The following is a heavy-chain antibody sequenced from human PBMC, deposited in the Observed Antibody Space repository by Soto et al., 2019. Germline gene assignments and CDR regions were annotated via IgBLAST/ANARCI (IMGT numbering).Heavy chain of an antibody. Sequence: PGGSLRLSCAASGFTFTRFSMNWVRQAPGKGLEWVSSISSTTNYIYYGDSMKGRFTISRDNAKNSLYLEMNSLRAEDTAVYYCARESEDLTSNFDYWGQGTLVTVSS. CDR2: ISSTTNYI. CDR1: GFTFTRFS. V-gene: IGHV3-21*06. J-gene: IGHJ4*02. CDR3: ARESEDLTSNFDY.